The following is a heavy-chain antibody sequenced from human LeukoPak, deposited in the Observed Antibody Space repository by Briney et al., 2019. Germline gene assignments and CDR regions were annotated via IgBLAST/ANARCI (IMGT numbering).Heavy chain of an antibody. CDR3: ARGTAVRVSYYMDV. CDR1: VCTFTPSA. Sequence: SLRASSTPSVCTFTPSAISGVRQAPGEGLEWMGGIIPIFGTANYAQKFQGRVTITADESTSTAYMELSSLRAEDTAVYYCARGTAVRVSYYMDVWGKGTTVTVSS. CDR2: IIPIFGTA. V-gene: IGHV1-69*13. J-gene: IGHJ6*03.